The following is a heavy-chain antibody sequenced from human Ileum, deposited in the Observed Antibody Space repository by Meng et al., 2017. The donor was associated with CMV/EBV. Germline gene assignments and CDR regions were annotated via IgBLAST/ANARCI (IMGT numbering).Heavy chain of an antibody. CDR3: AREDIVVVLAAIEGGSWFDP. J-gene: IGHJ5*02. D-gene: IGHD2-2*01. Sequence: ASVKVSCKASGYTFTGYYMHWVRQAPGQGLEWMGWINPNSGGTNYAQKFQGRVTMTRDTSISTAYMELSRLRSDDTAVYYCAREDIVVVLAAIEGGSWFDPWGQGTLVTVSS. V-gene: IGHV1-2*02. CDR1: GYTFTGYY. CDR2: INPNSGGT.